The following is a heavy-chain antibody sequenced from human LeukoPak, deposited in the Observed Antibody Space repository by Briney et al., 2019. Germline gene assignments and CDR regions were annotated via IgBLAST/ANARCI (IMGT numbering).Heavy chain of an antibody. CDR3: ARPAVLRTAPGLYAFDF. CDR1: GGSFSGYY. CDR2: INHSGST. V-gene: IGHV4-34*01. J-gene: IGHJ3*01. Sequence: PSETLSLTCAVYGGSFSGYYWSWIRQPPGKGLEWIGEINHSGSTNYNPSLKSRVTISIDTSKNRFALNLRSVTAADTAVYYCARPAVLRTAPGLYAFDFWGQGIMVTVSS. D-gene: IGHD2/OR15-2a*01.